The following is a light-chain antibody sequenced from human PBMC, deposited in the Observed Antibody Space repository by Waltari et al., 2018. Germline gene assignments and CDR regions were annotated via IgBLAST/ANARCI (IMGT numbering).Light chain of an antibody. CDR2: KAS. CDR1: QSISGW. V-gene: IGKV1-5*03. Sequence: DIQMTQSPSTLSASVGDRVTITCRASQSISGWLAWYQQKPGKAPNPLIYKASTLQSGVPSRFSGSGSGTEFTLTISSLQPDDFATYYCQHYSIYPYTFGQGTKVDIK. J-gene: IGKJ2*01. CDR3: QHYSIYPYT.